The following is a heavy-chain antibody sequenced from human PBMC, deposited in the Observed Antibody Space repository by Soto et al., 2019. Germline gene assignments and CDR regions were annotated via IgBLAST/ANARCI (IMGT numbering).Heavy chain of an antibody. J-gene: IGHJ6*02. CDR1: GGSMRGYS. V-gene: IGHV4-59*13. D-gene: IGHD3-3*01. CDR2: VSHSGRT. CDR3: ARVAMENYHDMWSGSTSSALDV. Sequence: PSETLSLSCKVSGGSMRGYSWSWIRQTPGEGLEWIGYVSHSGRTDHSPSLKNRVTISLDMSKNHFALHVNSVDPADTAVYYCARVAMENYHDMWSGSTSSALDVWGQGTTVTVSS.